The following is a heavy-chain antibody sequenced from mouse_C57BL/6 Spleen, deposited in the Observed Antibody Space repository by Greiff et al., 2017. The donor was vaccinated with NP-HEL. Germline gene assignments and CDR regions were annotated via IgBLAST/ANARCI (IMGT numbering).Heavy chain of an antibody. D-gene: IGHD1-1*01. J-gene: IGHJ1*03. V-gene: IGHV1-81*01. CDR1: GYTFTSYG. CDR3: ARGIYYGSSPHWYFDV. CDR2: IYPRSGNT. Sequence: QVQLQQSGAELARPGASVKLSCKASGYTFTSYGISWVKQRTGQGLEWIGEIYPRSGNTYYNEKFKGKATLTADKSSSTAYMELRSLTSEDSAVYFCARGIYYGSSPHWYFDVWGTGTTVTVSS.